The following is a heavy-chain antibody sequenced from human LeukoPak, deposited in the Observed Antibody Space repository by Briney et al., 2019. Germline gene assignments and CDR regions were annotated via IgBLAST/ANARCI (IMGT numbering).Heavy chain of an antibody. CDR3: ASPRGDDSGGYYTWYFHH. J-gene: IGHJ1*01. V-gene: IGHV4-30-2*01. CDR1: GGSISSGGYS. Sequence: SETLSLTCAVSGGSISSGGYSWSWIRQPPGKGLEWIGYIYHSGSTYYNPSLKSRVTISVDRSKNQFSLKLSSVTAADTAVYFCASPRGDDSGGYYTWYFHHWGQGILVTVSS. CDR2: IYHSGST. D-gene: IGHD3-22*01.